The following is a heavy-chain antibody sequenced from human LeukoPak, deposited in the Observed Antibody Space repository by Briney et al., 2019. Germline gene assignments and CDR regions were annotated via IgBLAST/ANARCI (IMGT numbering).Heavy chain of an antibody. D-gene: IGHD3-3*01. CDR1: SYTFTNYA. Sequence: GASVKVSCKASSYTFTNYAFTWVRQAPGQGLERMGWISAYNGNTNYAQKLQGRVTMTTDTSTSTAYMELRSLRSDDTAVYYCARGLEWLTRRHTWFDPWGQGNLVTVSS. V-gene: IGHV1-18*01. CDR2: ISAYNGNT. J-gene: IGHJ5*02. CDR3: ARGLEWLTRRHTWFDP.